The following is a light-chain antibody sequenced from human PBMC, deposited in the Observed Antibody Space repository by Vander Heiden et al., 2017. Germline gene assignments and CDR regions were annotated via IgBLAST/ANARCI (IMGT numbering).Light chain of an antibody. CDR1: ENIGRS. Sequence: EIVLTQSPAFQSVAPQGKVTITCRASENIGRSLHWDQPKPGQSPKLLIKYASQSFSGVPSRFSGGGSGTDFTLTINSLEAEDAATYYCHQSSSVPYSFGQGTKLDIK. CDR2: YAS. CDR3: HQSSSVPYS. J-gene: IGKJ2*01. V-gene: IGKV6-21*01.